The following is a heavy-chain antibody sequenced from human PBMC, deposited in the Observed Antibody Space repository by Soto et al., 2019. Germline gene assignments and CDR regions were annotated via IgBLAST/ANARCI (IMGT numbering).Heavy chain of an antibody. V-gene: IGHV1-46*01. J-gene: IGHJ4*02. CDR2: INPNGGTT. CDR1: GYTFTTYY. D-gene: IGHD1-26*01. CDR3: ARDPSGSYLYFDY. Sequence: QVQLVQSGAEVKKPGASVKVSCKTSGYTFTTYYIHWVRQAPGQGLEWMGVINPNGGTTSYVQQFQGRVTMTRDTSTSTVYMELSSLRSEDTALYYCARDPSGSYLYFDYWGQGTLVTVSS.